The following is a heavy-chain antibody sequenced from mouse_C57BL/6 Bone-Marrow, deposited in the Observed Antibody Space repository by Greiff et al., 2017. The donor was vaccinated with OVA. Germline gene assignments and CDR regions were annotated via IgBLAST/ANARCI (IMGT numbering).Heavy chain of an antibody. J-gene: IGHJ2*01. D-gene: IGHD2-1*01. CDR2: IEPENGDT. CDR3: TTSYGIFDY. CDR1: GFNIKDDY. Sequence: EVKVEESGAELVRPGASVKLSCTASGFNIKDDYMHWVKQRPEQGLEWIGWIEPENGDTEYASKFQGKATITADTSSNTAYLQLSSLTSEDTAVYYCTTSYGIFDYWGQGTTLTVSS. V-gene: IGHV14-4*01.